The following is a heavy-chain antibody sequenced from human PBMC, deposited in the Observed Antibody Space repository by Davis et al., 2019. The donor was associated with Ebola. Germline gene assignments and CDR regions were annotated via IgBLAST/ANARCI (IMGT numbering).Heavy chain of an antibody. Sequence: GGSLRLSCAASGFTFSGSAMHWVRQASGKGLEWVARIRSNANSYATAYAASVKGSFTISRDDSKNTAYLQMNSLKTEDTAVYYCALSGIAAAGKRNFDYWGQGTLVTVSS. V-gene: IGHV3-73*01. CDR3: ALSGIAAAGKRNFDY. J-gene: IGHJ4*02. D-gene: IGHD6-13*01. CDR1: GFTFSGSA. CDR2: IRSNANSYAT.